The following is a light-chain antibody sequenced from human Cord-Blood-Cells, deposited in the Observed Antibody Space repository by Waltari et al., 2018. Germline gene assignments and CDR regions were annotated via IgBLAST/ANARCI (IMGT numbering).Light chain of an antibody. CDR2: DVG. CDR3: SSYTSSSTVV. CDR1: SSDVGGYNY. Sequence: QSALTQPASVSGSPGQSITISCTGTSSDVGGYNYVSWYQQHPGKAPKLMIYDVGNRPSGVSNRFPGSQAGNTASLTISGLQAEDEADYYCSSYTSSSTVVFGGGTKLTVL. J-gene: IGLJ2*01. V-gene: IGLV2-14*01.